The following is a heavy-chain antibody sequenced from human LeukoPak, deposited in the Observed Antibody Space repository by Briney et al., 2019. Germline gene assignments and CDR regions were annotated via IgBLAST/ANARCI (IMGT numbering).Heavy chain of an antibody. CDR2: INPSGGNR. D-gene: IGHD6-13*01. CDR3: ARAPAVSSHYFDY. J-gene: IGHJ4*02. CDR1: GYTFTSYF. V-gene: IGHV1-46*01. Sequence: ASVKVSCKASGYTFTSYFMHWVRRAPGQGLEWMGVINPSGGNRNYAQKFQGRVTMTRDTSTSTVYMELSSLRSEDTAVYYCARAPAVSSHYFDYWGQGTLVTVSS.